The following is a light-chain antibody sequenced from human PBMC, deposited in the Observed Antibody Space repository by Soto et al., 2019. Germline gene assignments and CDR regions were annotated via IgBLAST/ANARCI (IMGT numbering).Light chain of an antibody. Sequence: DIQLTQSPSTLSASVGDRVTISCRASQSISSWLAWYQQKPGMTPKLLIYDASRLESGVPSRFSGSGSGTEFTLTISSLQPDDFATYFCQQYNDYVISSGQGTKLEMK. CDR3: QQYNDYVIS. V-gene: IGKV1-5*01. CDR1: QSISSW. J-gene: IGKJ2*01. CDR2: DAS.